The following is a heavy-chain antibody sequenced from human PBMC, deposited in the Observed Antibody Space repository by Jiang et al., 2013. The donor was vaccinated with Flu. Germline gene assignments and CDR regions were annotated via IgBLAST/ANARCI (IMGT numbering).Heavy chain of an antibody. D-gene: IGHD3-10*01. Sequence: GLVQPGGSLRLSCAASGFTFSSYSMNWVRQAPGKGLEWVSYISSSSSTIYYADSVKGRFTISRDNAKNSLYLQMNSLRDEDTAVYYCAREAHYGSGSYYPLNWFDPWGQGTLVTVSS. CDR2: ISSSSSTI. CDR1: GFTFSSYS. V-gene: IGHV3-48*02. CDR3: AREAHYGSGSYYPLNWFDP. J-gene: IGHJ5*02.